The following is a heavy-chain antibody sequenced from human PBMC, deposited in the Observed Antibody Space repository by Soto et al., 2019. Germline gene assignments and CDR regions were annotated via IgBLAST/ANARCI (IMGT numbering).Heavy chain of an antibody. CDR3: GREWKVVSPVP. V-gene: IGHV3-74*01. J-gene: IGHJ5*02. Sequence: EVQLVESGGGLVQPGGSLRLSCAASGFTFSSYWMHWVRQAPGKGLVWVSRINREGTGTTDADSVRGRFTISSDNAKNTLHLQMNSLRAEDTAIYYCGREWKVVSPVPWGQGTLVTVSS. D-gene: IGHD1-1*01. CDR2: INREGTGT. CDR1: GFTFSSYW.